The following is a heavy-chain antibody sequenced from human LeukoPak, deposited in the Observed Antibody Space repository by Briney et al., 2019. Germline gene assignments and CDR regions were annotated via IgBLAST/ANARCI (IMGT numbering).Heavy chain of an antibody. CDR2: ISSRGSTI. J-gene: IGHJ4*02. V-gene: IGHV3-48*03. CDR1: GVTFSSYE. Sequence: GGSLRLSCAASGVTFSSYEMNWVRQAPGKGLEGVSYISSRGSTIYYADSVKGRFTISRDNSTNTLYLQMNSLRAEDTAVYYCAKDVTTGTTVVAYYFDYWGQGTLVTVSS. CDR3: AKDVTTGTTVVAYYFDY. D-gene: IGHD1-1*01.